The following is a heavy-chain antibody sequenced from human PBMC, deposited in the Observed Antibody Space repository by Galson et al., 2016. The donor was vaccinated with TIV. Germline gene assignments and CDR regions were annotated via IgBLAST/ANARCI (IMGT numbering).Heavy chain of an antibody. CDR2: MTGPFMGTTGGGT. Sequence: SLRLSCAASGFTFSAYAMTWVRQGPGKGLEWVSSMTGPFMGTTGGGTFYAHSVKGRFTIPRDNPKSTPYLQMDSLRVEDTAVYYCAKCRAWGGKGYLDFWGQGTVVTVSS. CDR1: GFTFSAYA. J-gene: IGHJ4*02. D-gene: IGHD3-16*01. V-gene: IGHV3-23*01. CDR3: AKCRAWGGKGYLDF.